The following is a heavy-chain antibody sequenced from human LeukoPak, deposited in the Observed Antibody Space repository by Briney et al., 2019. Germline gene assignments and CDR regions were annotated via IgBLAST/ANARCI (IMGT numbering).Heavy chain of an antibody. CDR3: ARFESTSGRGFDP. CDR2: IYHSGTT. Sequence: WETLSLTCAVSGYSISSGYYWGWIRQPPGKGLEWIGTIYHSGTTYYNPSLKSRVAISLDTSKNQFSLNLRSVTAADTAVYYCARFESTSGRGFDPWGQGTLVTVSS. D-gene: IGHD2-2*01. J-gene: IGHJ5*02. V-gene: IGHV4-38-2*01. CDR1: GYSISSGYY.